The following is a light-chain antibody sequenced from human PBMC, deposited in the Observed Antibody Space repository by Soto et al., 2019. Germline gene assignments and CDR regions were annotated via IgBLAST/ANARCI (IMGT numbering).Light chain of an antibody. Sequence: IVLTQSPGTLSLSPGERATLSCRASQSVSSSYLAWYQQKPGQAPRLLIYCASSRATGIPDRFSGSGSGTDFTLTISRLEPEDFAVYYCQQYNKWPLTFGQGTKVDI. CDR2: CAS. V-gene: IGKV3-20*01. CDR1: QSVSSSY. J-gene: IGKJ1*01. CDR3: QQYNKWPLT.